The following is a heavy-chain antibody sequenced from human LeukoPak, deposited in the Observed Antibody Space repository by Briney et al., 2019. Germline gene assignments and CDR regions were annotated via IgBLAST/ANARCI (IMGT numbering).Heavy chain of an antibody. CDR1: GFTFSSYG. D-gene: IGHD3-22*01. J-gene: IGHJ5*02. CDR2: IRYDGSNK. V-gene: IGHV3-30*02. CDR3: AKERSITMIVVVMSGFDP. Sequence: GGSLRLSCAASGFTFSSYGMHRVRQAPGKGLEWVAFIRYDGSNKYYADSVKGRFTISRDNSKNTLYLQMNSLRAEDTAVYYCAKERSITMIVVVMSGFDPWGQGTLVTVSS.